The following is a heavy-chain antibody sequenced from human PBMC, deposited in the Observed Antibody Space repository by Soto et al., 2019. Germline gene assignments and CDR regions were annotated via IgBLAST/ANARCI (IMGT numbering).Heavy chain of an antibody. V-gene: IGHV4-4*07. CDR3: GRESGETWDYEDY. Sequence: SETLSLTCTVSGGSISSYRWSWIRQPAWKGLEWIGRISNTGNTQYNPSLKSRVTVSVDTSRNQFFLNLHSVTAADSAVYFCGRESGETWDYEDYWGQGTPVTVSS. CDR2: ISNTGNT. D-gene: IGHD1-7*01. CDR1: GGSISSYR. J-gene: IGHJ4*02.